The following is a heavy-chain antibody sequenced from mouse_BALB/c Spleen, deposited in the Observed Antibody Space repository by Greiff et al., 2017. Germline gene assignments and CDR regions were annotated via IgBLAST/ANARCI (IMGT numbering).Heavy chain of an antibody. CDR2: ISSGGSYT. V-gene: IGHV5-9-4*01. J-gene: IGHJ3*01. D-gene: IGHD4-1*01. Sequence: EVKLVESGGGLVKPGGSLKLSCAASGFTFSSYAMSWVRQSPEKRLEWVAEISSGGSYTYYPDTVTGRFTISRDNAKNTLYLEMSSLRSEDTAMYYCARAANWDVKAWCAYWGQGTLVTVSA. CDR1: GFTFSSYA. CDR3: ARAANWDVKAWCAY.